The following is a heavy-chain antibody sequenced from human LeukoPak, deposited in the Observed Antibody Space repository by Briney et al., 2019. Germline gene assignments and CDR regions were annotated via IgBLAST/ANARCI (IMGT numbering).Heavy chain of an antibody. J-gene: IGHJ6*02. Sequence: GGSLRLSCAASGFTFSSYGMHWVRQAPGKGLEWVAVISYDGSNKYYADSVKGRFTISRDNSKNTLYLQMNSLRAEDTAVYHCAKEFAGSGSYYYYYYGMDVWGQGTTVTVSS. CDR2: ISYDGSNK. D-gene: IGHD3-10*01. CDR1: GFTFSSYG. CDR3: AKEFAGSGSYYYYYYGMDV. V-gene: IGHV3-30*18.